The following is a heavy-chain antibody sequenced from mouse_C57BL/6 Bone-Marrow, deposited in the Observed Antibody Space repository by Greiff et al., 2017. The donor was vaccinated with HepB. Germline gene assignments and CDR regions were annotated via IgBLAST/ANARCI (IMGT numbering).Heavy chain of an antibody. V-gene: IGHV5-9-1*02. CDR2: ISSGGDYI. J-gene: IGHJ1*03. CDR1: GFTFSSYA. Sequence: EVKLVESGEGLVKPGGSLKLSCAASGFTFSSYAMSWVRQTPEKRLEWVAYISSGGDYIYYADTVKGRFTISRDNARNTLYLQMSSLKSEDTAMYYCTRGRGGVWGLYSNYGYFDVWGTGTTVTVSS. D-gene: IGHD2-5*01. CDR3: TRGRGGVWGLYSNYGYFDV.